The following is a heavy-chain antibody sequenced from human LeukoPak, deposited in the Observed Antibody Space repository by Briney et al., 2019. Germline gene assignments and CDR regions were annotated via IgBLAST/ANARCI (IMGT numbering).Heavy chain of an antibody. CDR1: GASISHYF. D-gene: IGHD3-10*01. CDR3: ARAASGDAVDYYGSGRRFYSYYMDV. Sequence: SETLSLTCTVSGASISHYFWSWIRQPPGKGLESIGNIYYTGISNYNPSLKSRVTMSVDSSKKQFSLNLSSVTAADTAVYYCARAASGDAVDYYGSGRRFYSYYMDVWGKGTTVTISS. J-gene: IGHJ6*03. V-gene: IGHV4-59*12. CDR2: IYYTGIS.